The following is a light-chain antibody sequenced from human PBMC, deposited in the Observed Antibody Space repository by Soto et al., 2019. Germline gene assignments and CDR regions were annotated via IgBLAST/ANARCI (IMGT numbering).Light chain of an antibody. CDR2: AAS. V-gene: IGKV1-39*01. CDR3: QQSYSTSCT. CDR1: QGISTY. Sequence: DIQMTQSPSSLSASVGDRVTITCRASQGISTYLNWYQQKPGKAPKLLIYAASSLQSGVPSRFSGSESETDFTLTISSLQPEDFANYSCQQSYSTSCTFGQGTKVEIK. J-gene: IGKJ1*01.